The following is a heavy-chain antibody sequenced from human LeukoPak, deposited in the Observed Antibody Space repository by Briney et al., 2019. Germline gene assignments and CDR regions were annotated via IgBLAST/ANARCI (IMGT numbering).Heavy chain of an antibody. CDR1: GGSISSSSYY. D-gene: IGHD3-3*01. V-gene: IGHV4-39*01. CDR2: IYYSGST. Sequence: SETLSLTCTVSGGSISSSSYYWGWIRQPPGKGLEWIGSIYYSGSTYYNPSLKSRVTISVDTSKNQFSLKLSSVTAADTAVYYCASNGFWVPDAFDIWGQGTMVTVSS. CDR3: ASNGFWVPDAFDI. J-gene: IGHJ3*02.